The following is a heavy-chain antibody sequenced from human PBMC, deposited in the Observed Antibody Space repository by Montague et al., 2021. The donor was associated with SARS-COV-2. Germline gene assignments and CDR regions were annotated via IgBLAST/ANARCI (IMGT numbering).Heavy chain of an antibody. Sequence: SQRLSCAASGFTFSSYGMHWVRQAPGKGLEWVAVMSYDGSNKYYADSVKGRFTISRDNSKNTLYLQMNSLRVEDTAVCYCARDSYLSGFDYWGQGTLVTVSS. V-gene: IGHV3-30-3*01. J-gene: IGHJ4*02. D-gene: IGHD3-10*01. CDR1: GFTFSSYG. CDR2: MSYDGSNK. CDR3: ARDSYLSGFDY.